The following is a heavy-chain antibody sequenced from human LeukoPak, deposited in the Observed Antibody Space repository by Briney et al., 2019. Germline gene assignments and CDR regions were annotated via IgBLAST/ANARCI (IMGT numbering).Heavy chain of an antibody. CDR2: IYYSGST. J-gene: IGHJ4*02. V-gene: IGHV4-59*08. D-gene: IGHD2-15*01. CDR3: ARAEVAATPDY. Sequence: SETLSLTCTVSGGSISSYYWSWIRQPPGKGLEWIGYIYYSGSTNYNPSLKSRVTISVDTSKDQFSLKLSSVTAADTAVYYCARAEVAATPDYWGQGTLVTVSS. CDR1: GGSISSYY.